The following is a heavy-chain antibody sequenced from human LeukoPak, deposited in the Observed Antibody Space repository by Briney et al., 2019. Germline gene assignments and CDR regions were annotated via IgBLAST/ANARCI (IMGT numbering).Heavy chain of an antibody. CDR1: GFTFSTYT. J-gene: IGHJ3*02. V-gene: IGHV3-53*04. D-gene: IGHD3-9*01. CDR3: AHFDRTNSKGLDAFDI. CDR2: IYSGGST. Sequence: GGSLRLSCAASGFTFSTYTMNWVRQAPGKGLEWVSVIYSGGSTYYADSVKGRFTISRHDSKNTLYLQMNSLRAEDTAVYYCAHFDRTNSKGLDAFDIWGQGTMVTVSS.